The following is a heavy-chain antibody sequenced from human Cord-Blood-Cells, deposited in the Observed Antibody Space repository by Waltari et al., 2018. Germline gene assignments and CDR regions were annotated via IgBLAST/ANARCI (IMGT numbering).Heavy chain of an antibody. V-gene: IGHV4-34*01. D-gene: IGHD3-3*01. CDR1: GGSFSGYY. CDR3: ARGHVVTIFGVVIYNWFDP. J-gene: IGHJ5*02. CDR2: MNHSGST. Sequence: QVQLQQWGAGLLKPSETLSLTCAVYGGSFSGYYWGWLRHPPGTGLEWSGEMNHSGSTNYNPSLKSRVTISVDTSKNQFSLKLSSVTAADTAVYYCARGHVVTIFGVVIYNWFDPWGQGTLVTVSS.